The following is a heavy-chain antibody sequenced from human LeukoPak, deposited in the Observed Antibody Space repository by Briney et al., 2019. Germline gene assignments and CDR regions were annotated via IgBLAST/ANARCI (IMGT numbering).Heavy chain of an antibody. V-gene: IGHV1-8*02. CDR1: GYTFTSYA. J-gene: IGHJ3*01. D-gene: IGHD2-21*02. CDR3: ARLLTSDAFDV. Sequence: GASVKVSCKASGYTFTSYAMHWVRQATGQGLEWMGWMNPNSGNTNYAQKFQGRVTMTRNTSISTAYMELSSLRSEDTAVYYCARLLTSDAFDVWGQGTMVTVSS. CDR2: MNPNSGNT.